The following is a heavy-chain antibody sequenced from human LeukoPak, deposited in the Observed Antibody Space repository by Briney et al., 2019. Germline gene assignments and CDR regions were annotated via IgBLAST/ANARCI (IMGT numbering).Heavy chain of an antibody. CDR2: ISYDGSNK. Sequence: PGGSLRLSCAASGFTFSSYGMHWVRQAPGKGLEWVAVISYDGSNKYYADSVKGRFTISRDNAKNSLYLQMNSLRAEDTAVYYCARDFRSPTYWGQGTLVTVP. J-gene: IGHJ4*02. CDR1: GFTFSSYG. CDR3: ARDFRSPTY. V-gene: IGHV3-30*03.